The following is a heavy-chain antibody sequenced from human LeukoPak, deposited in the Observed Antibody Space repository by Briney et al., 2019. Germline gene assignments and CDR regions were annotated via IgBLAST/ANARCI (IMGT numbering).Heavy chain of an antibody. Sequence: PGRSLRLSCAASGFTFSSYGMHWVRQAPGKGLEWVAVISYDGSNKYYADSVKGRFTISRDNSKNTLYLQMNSLRAEDTAVYYCAKETLPRNWAPYYYYYMDVWGKGTTVTVSS. J-gene: IGHJ6*03. CDR1: GFTFSSYG. V-gene: IGHV3-30*18. CDR2: ISYDGSNK. D-gene: IGHD7-27*01. CDR3: AKETLPRNWAPYYYYYMDV.